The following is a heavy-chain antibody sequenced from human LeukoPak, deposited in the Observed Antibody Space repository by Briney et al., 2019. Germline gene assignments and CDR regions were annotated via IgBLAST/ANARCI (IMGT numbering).Heavy chain of an antibody. CDR2: IYPGDSDT. CDR1: GYSFTSYW. V-gene: IGHV5-51*03. D-gene: IGHD2-21*02. CDR3: ARAYCGGDCYTPGEWFDP. J-gene: IGHJ5*02. Sequence: KPGESLKISCKGSGYSFTSYWIGWVRQMPGKGLEWMGIIYPGDSDTRYSPSFQGQVTISADKSISTAYLQWSSLKASDTAMYYCARAYCGGDCYTPGEWFDPWGQGTLVTVSS.